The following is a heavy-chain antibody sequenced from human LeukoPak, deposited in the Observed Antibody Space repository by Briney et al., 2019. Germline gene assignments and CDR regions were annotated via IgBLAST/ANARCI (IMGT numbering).Heavy chain of an antibody. CDR1: GFTFSSYA. CDR2: ISYDGSNK. CDR3: ARDPNQLYYFDY. Sequence: PGRSLRLSCAASGFTFSSYAMHWVRQAPGKGLEWVAVISYDGSNKYYADSVKGRFTISRDNSKNTLYLQMNSLRAEDTAVYYCARDPNQLYYFDYWGQGTLVTVSP. J-gene: IGHJ4*02. D-gene: IGHD3-10*01. V-gene: IGHV3-30-3*01.